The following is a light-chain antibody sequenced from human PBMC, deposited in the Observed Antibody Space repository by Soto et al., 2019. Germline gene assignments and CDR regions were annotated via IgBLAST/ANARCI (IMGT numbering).Light chain of an antibody. V-gene: IGKV1-33*01. CDR3: QQYENLPT. CDR2: DAS. Sequence: DLQMTQSPSSLSASVGDRVTITFQASQDITNYLNWYQQKPGKAPRLLLYDASSLETGVPSRFSGSGSGTDFTFTISSLQPEDIATYYCQQYENLPTFGQGTRLEIK. CDR1: QDITNY. J-gene: IGKJ5*01.